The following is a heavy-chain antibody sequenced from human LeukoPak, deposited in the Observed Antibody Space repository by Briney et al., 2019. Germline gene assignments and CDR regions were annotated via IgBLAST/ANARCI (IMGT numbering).Heavy chain of an antibody. J-gene: IGHJ4*02. CDR1: GYTFTSYA. CDR2: INAGNGNT. D-gene: IGHD1-26*01. CDR3: ARLGPGDFHYYFDY. Sequence: APVKVSCKASGYTFTSYAMHWVRQAPGQRLEWMGWINAGNGNTKYSQKFQGRVTITRDTSASTAYMELSSLRSEDTAVYYCARLGPGDFHYYFDYWGQGTLVTVSS. V-gene: IGHV1-3*01.